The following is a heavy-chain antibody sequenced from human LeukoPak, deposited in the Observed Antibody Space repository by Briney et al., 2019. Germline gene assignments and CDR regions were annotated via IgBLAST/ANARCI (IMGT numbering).Heavy chain of an antibody. CDR3: TGQPNYGDYPN. V-gene: IGHV3-73*01. CDR1: GFTFSGST. D-gene: IGHD4-17*01. Sequence: GGSLRLSCAASGFTFSGSTMHWVRQASGKGLEWVGRIRNKANSYATEYTASVKGRFTISRDDSKNTAYLQMNSLKTEDTAVYYCTGQPNYGDYPNWGQGTLVTVSS. CDR2: IRNKANSYAT. J-gene: IGHJ4*02.